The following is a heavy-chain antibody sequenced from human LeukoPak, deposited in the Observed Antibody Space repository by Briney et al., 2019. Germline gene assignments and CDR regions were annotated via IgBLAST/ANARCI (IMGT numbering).Heavy chain of an antibody. CDR3: ARVDVVGTLYYYYYMDV. CDR2: INRSGST. CDR1: GGSISSSSYY. D-gene: IGHD2-21*01. V-gene: IGHV4-39*07. Sequence: PSETLSLTCTVSGGSISSSSYYWGWIRQPPGKGLEWIGEINRSGSTNYNPSLKSRVTMSVDTSKNQFSLKLSSVTAADTAVYYCARVDVVGTLYYYYYMDVWGKGTTVTVSS. J-gene: IGHJ6*03.